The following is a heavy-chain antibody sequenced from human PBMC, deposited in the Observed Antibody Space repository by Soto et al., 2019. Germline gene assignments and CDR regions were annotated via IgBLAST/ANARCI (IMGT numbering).Heavy chain of an antibody. CDR1: GYTFTGYY. V-gene: IGHV1-2*02. CDR3: AREANSGYCSSTSCKHWFDP. CDR2: INPNSGGT. J-gene: IGHJ5*02. D-gene: IGHD2-2*01. Sequence: ASVKVSCKASGYTFTGYYMHWVRQAPGQGLEWMGWINPNSGGTNYAQKFQGRVTMTRDTSISTAYMELSRLRSDDTAVYYCAREANSGYCSSTSCKHWFDPWGQGTLVTVSS.